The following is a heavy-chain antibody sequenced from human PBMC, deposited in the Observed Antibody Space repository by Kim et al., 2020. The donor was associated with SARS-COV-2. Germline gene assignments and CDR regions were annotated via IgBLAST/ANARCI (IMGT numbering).Heavy chain of an antibody. D-gene: IGHD3-10*01. V-gene: IGHV4-31*02. Sequence: RVTVSVDTSKNQFSLKLSSVTAADTAVYYCARQTRQYYYGSGSPSYYFDYWGQGTLVTVSS. J-gene: IGHJ4*02. CDR3: ARQTRQYYYGSGSPSYYFDY.